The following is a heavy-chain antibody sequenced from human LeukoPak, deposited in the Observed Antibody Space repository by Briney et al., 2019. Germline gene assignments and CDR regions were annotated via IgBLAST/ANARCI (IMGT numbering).Heavy chain of an antibody. CDR3: AREISGSYFSGRYYFDY. J-gene: IGHJ4*02. D-gene: IGHD1-26*01. Sequence: SETLSLTCTVSGGSISSHYWSWIRQPPGKGPEWIGYIYYSGSTNYNPSLKSRVTISVDTSKNQFSLKLSSVTAADTAVYYCAREISGSYFSGRYYFDYWGQGTLVTVSS. CDR2: IYYSGST. CDR1: GGSISSHY. V-gene: IGHV4-59*11.